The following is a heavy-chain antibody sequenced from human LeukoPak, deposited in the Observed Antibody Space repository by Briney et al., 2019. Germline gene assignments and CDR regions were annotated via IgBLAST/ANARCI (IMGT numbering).Heavy chain of an antibody. Sequence: PGGSLRLSCAASGFTFSSYAMSWVRQAPGKGLEWVSAISGSGGSTYYADSVKGRFTISRDNSKSTLYLQMNSLRAEDTAVYYCAKVRGIQLWPTYYFDYWGQGTLVTVSS. D-gene: IGHD5-18*01. CDR1: GFTFSSYA. V-gene: IGHV3-23*01. J-gene: IGHJ4*02. CDR3: AKVRGIQLWPTYYFDY. CDR2: ISGSGGST.